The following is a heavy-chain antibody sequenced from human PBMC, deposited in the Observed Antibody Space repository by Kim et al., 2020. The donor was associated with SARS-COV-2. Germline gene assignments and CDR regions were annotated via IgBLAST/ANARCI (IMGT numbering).Heavy chain of an antibody. V-gene: IGHV5-51*01. CDR2: IYPGDSDT. CDR1: GYSFTSYW. D-gene: IGHD2-8*01. CDR3: ARHGGYCSNGVCCGDYYYDMDV. J-gene: IGHJ6*02. Sequence: GESLKISCKASGYSFTSYWIGWVRQMPGKGLEWMGIIYPGDSDTRYSPSFQGQVTISADKSINTAYLQWSSLKASDTAMYYCARHGGYCSNGVCCGDYYYDMDVWGQGTTVTVSS.